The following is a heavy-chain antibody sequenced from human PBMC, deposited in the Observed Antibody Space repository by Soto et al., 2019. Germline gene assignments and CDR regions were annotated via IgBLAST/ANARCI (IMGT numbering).Heavy chain of an antibody. Sequence: SETLSLTCTVSGGSISSYYWSWIRQPPGKGLEWIGYIYYSGSTNYNPSLKSRVTISVDTSKNQFSLKLSSVTAADTAVYYCARHASGYDYPYDAFDIWGQGTMVTVSS. CDR3: ARHASGYDYPYDAFDI. J-gene: IGHJ3*02. CDR1: GGSISSYY. V-gene: IGHV4-59*08. CDR2: IYYSGST. D-gene: IGHD5-12*01.